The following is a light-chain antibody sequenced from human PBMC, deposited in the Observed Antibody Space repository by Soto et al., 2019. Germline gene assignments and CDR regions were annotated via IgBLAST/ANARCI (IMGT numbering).Light chain of an antibody. CDR1: QSIRSH. V-gene: IGKV1-9*01. CDR2: AAS. Sequence: DIQMNQSPTSLSASVGDSVSITCRASQSIRSHLNWYQQKPGKAPKLLIYAASTLQSGAPSRFSGSGSGTEFTLTISSLQPEDFATYYCQHYNSYSEAFGQGTKVDIK. CDR3: QHYNSYSEA. J-gene: IGKJ1*01.